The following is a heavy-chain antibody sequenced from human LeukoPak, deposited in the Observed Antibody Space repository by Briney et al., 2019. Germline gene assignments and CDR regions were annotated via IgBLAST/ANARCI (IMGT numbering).Heavy chain of an antibody. Sequence: GGTLRLSCAASGFTFSIYGMIWVRQARGKGLEWVSLIYSGGSTYYSDSVKGRFTISRDNSKNTLYLQMNSLRAEDTAVYYCARGTSGYHNTGGQGPLVTVSS. D-gene: IGHD5-12*01. V-gene: IGHV3-66*01. CDR2: IYSGGST. J-gene: IGHJ4*02. CDR3: ARGTSGYHNT. CDR1: GFTFSIYG.